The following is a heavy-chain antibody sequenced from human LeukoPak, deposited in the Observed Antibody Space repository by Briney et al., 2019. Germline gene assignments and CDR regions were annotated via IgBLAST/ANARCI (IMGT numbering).Heavy chain of an antibody. J-gene: IGHJ4*02. CDR2: IYYSGST. V-gene: IGHV4-38-2*02. Sequence: PSETLSLTCTVSGYSISSGYYWGWIRQPPGKGLEWIGSIYYSGSTYYNPSLKSRVTISVDTSKNQFSLKLSSVTAADTAVYYCARHRNGYDYWGQGTLVTVSS. D-gene: IGHD1-1*01. CDR1: GYSISSGYY. CDR3: ARHRNGYDY.